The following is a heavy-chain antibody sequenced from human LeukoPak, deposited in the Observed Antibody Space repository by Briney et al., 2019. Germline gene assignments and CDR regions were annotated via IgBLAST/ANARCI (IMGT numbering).Heavy chain of an antibody. CDR3: GKGLGFWSGYYTPFDY. CDR1: GFTFSSYA. D-gene: IGHD3-3*01. V-gene: IGHV3-23*01. CDR2: ITASGGST. Sequence: GGSLRLSCAASGFTFSSYAMSWVGQTPGKGLEGVSGITASGGSTYHADSVKGRFTISRDNSINKLNLQMNNLRAEDTAIYYCGKGLGFWSGYYTPFDYWGQGSAVTVSS. J-gene: IGHJ4*02.